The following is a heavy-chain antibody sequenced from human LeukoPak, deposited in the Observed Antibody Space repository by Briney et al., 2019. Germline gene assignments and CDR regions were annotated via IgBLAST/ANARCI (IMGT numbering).Heavy chain of an antibody. V-gene: IGHV6-1*01. Sequence: SQTLSLTCAISGDSVSSNSAAWNWIRQSPSRGLEWLGRTYYRSSWYNDYTLSLRGRITVDPDTSKNQFSLQLNSVSPEDTAVYYCARQGRSGASYSGLDSWGQGTLVTASS. J-gene: IGHJ4*02. CDR3: ARQGRSGASYSGLDS. D-gene: IGHD1-26*01. CDR2: TYYRSSWYN. CDR1: GDSVSSNSAA.